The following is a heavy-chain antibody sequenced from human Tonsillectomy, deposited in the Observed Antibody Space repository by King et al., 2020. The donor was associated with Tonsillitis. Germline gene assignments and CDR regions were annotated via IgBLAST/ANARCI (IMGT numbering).Heavy chain of an antibody. CDR3: AKAFSGTYDAFDI. V-gene: IGHV3-30*18. D-gene: IGHD1-7*01. Sequence: VQLVESGGGVVQPERSLRLSCAGSGFTFSDYGMHWVRQAPGKGLEWVAIISYDGSDEYYTDSVKGRFTVSRDNSKNTLYLQMNSLRAEDTAVYYCAKAFSGTYDAFDIWVQGTMVTVSS. J-gene: IGHJ3*02. CDR2: ISYDGSDE. CDR1: GFTFSDYG.